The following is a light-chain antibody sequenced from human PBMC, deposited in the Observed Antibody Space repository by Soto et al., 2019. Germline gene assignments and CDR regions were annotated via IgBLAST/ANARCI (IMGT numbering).Light chain of an antibody. Sequence: DIQMTQSPSTLSASVGDRVTITCRASQSISSWLAWYQQKPGKAPKLLIYDASSLESGVPSRFSGSGSGTEFTLTISSLQPDDFATYYCQQYNSYSGTFDQGTKVDIK. CDR3: QQYNSYSGT. J-gene: IGKJ1*01. V-gene: IGKV1-5*01. CDR1: QSISSW. CDR2: DAS.